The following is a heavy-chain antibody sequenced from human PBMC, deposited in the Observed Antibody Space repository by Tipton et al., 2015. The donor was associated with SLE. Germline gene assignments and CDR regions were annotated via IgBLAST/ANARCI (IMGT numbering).Heavy chain of an antibody. CDR1: GGSFSGYY. D-gene: IGHD3-3*01. CDR2: INHSGTT. Sequence: TLSLTCAVYGGSFSGYYWNWIRQSPGKGLEWIGEINHSGTTNYNPSLKSRVPLSVDTSKNQFSLKLSSVTASDTAVYYCARHIYDFWSDARYFDLWGRGTLVTVS. CDR3: ARHIYDFWSDARYFDL. J-gene: IGHJ2*01. V-gene: IGHV4-34*01.